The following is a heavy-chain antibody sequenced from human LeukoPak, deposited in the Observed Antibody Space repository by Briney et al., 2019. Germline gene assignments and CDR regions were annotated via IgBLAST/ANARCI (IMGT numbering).Heavy chain of an antibody. CDR3: ARGHVRTTVTPGYFDY. V-gene: IGHV3-21*01. D-gene: IGHD4-17*01. CDR2: ICCSRSYI. J-gene: IGHJ4*02. CDR1: GFTFSSYS. Sequence: GGSLRLSCAASGFTFSSYSMNWVRQAPGKGLEWVSSICCSRSYIYYADSVKGGFTISRDNAKNSLYLQMNSLRAEDTAVYYCARGHVRTTVTPGYFDYWGQGTLVTVSS.